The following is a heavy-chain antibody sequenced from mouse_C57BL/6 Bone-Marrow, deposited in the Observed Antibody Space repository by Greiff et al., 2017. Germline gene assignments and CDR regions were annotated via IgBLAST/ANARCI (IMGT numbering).Heavy chain of an antibody. CDR2: ISSGGSYT. Sequence: EVQRVESGGDLVKPGGSLKLSCAASGFTFSSYGMSWVRQTPDKRLEWVATISSGGSYTYYPDSVKGRFTISRDNAKNTLYLQMSSLKSEDTAMYYCARPLDGYYGFAYWGQGTLVTVSA. CDR3: ARPLDGYYGFAY. V-gene: IGHV5-6*01. J-gene: IGHJ3*01. D-gene: IGHD2-3*01. CDR1: GFTFSSYG.